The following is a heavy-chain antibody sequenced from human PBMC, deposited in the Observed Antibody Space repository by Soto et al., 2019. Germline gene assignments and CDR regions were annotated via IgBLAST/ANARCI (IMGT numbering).Heavy chain of an antibody. V-gene: IGHV3-30*18. CDR1: GFTFSSYG. D-gene: IGHD3-22*01. Sequence: GWSLRLSCAASGFTFSSYGVHWVRQAPGKGLEWVASVSYDGSNKHYADSVKGRFTISRDNSRNTLDLQMNSLRAEDTAVYYCAKDTYYYDRSGYYTYDHWGQGTQVTVSS. J-gene: IGHJ4*02. CDR3: AKDTYYYDRSGYYTYDH. CDR2: VSYDGSNK.